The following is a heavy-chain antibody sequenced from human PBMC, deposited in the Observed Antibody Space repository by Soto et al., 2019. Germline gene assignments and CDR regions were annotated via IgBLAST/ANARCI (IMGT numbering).Heavy chain of an antibody. D-gene: IGHD2-15*01. CDR3: ARDGFFCSGGSCYSGWFDP. Sequence: GSLRLSCAASGFTFSSYEMNWVRQAPGKGLEWVSYISSSGSTIYYADSVKGRFTISRDNAKNSLYLQMNSLRAEDTAVYYCARDGFFCSGGSCYSGWFDPWGQGTLVTVSS. CDR1: GFTFSSYE. V-gene: IGHV3-48*03. J-gene: IGHJ5*02. CDR2: ISSSGSTI.